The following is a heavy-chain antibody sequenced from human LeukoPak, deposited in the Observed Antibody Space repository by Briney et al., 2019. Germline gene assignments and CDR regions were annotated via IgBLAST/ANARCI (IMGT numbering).Heavy chain of an antibody. D-gene: IGHD1-20*01. CDR1: GGTFSSYG. Sequence: GASVKVSCKASGGTFSSYGIIWVRQAPGQGLEWMGRISPIFDIANYAQKFQGRVTITADTSTSTAYMELSSLRSEDTAIYYCAREFIQSNWKDGHWFDPWGQGTLVTVSS. V-gene: IGHV1-69*04. CDR2: ISPIFDIA. CDR3: AREFIQSNWKDGHWFDP. J-gene: IGHJ5*02.